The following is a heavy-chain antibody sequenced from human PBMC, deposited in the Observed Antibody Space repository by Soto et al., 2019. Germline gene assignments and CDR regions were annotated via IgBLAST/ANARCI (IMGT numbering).Heavy chain of an antibody. Sequence: QVQLKQSGPGLVRPSGTLSLTCRVSGTSISSSYWWAWVRQSPGKGLEWIGEIYHNGITKYNPSLKSRVSMSLGKSNNQLPLKLTSVTAADTDVYYCATVPPRIVVVLAEFPTWGQGTLVTVSS. D-gene: IGHD2-21*01. CDR2: IYHNGIT. CDR1: GTSISSSYW. V-gene: IGHV4-4*02. CDR3: ATVPPRIVVVLAEFPT. J-gene: IGHJ4*02.